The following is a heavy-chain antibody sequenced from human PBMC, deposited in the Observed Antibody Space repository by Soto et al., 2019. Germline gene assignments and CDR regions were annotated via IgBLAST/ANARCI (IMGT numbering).Heavy chain of an antibody. CDR1: GGTFSSYA. CDR2: IIPIFGTA. V-gene: IGHV1-69*13. D-gene: IGHD2-2*02. J-gene: IGHJ6*02. Sequence: SVKVSCKASGGTFSSYAISWVRQAPGQGLEWMGGIIPIFGTANYAQEFQGRVTITADESTSTAYMELSSLRSEDTAVYYCARVTVVVPAAILGSDYYYYYGMDVWGQGTTVTVSS. CDR3: ARVTVVVPAAILGSDYYYYYGMDV.